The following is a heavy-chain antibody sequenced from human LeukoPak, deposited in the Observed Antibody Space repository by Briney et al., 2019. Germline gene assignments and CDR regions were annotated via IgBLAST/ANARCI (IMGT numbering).Heavy chain of an antibody. V-gene: IGHV4-59*12. CDR2: IYYSGST. J-gene: IGHJ4*02. D-gene: IGHD5-18*01. CDR1: GGSISSYY. Sequence: SETVSLTCTVSGGSISSYYWSWIRQPPGKGLEWIGYIYYSGSTNYNPSLKSRVTISVDTSKNQFSLKLSSVTAADTAVYYCARGPDDTAMATPFDYWGQGTLVTVSS. CDR3: ARGPDDTAMATPFDY.